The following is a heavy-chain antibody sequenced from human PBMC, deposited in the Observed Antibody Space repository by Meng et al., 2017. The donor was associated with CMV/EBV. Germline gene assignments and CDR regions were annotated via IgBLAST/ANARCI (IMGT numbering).Heavy chain of an antibody. CDR3: AKVMTTVTTPLGY. V-gene: IGHV3-30*02. J-gene: IGHJ4*02. Sequence: GESLKISCAASGFTFSSYGMHWVRQAPGKGLEWVAFIRYDGSNKYYADSVKGRFTISRDNSKNTLYLQMNSLRAEDTAVYYCAKVMTTVTTPLGYWGQGTLVIVSS. D-gene: IGHD4-11*01. CDR1: GFTFSSYG. CDR2: IRYDGSNK.